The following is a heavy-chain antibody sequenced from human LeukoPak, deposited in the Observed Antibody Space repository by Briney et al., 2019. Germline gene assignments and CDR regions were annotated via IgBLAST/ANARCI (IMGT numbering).Heavy chain of an antibody. D-gene: IGHD2-15*01. V-gene: IGHV1-8*01. Sequence: ASVKVSCKASASTFTCNDNAWVRHANGPGHGLEGLMNPNGGNTGYEQKVQGRVTMTRNTSISTAYMELSSLRSEDTAVYYCARGAPGSYCSGGSCPYFDYWGQGTLISVSS. CDR1: ASTFTCND. J-gene: IGHJ4*02. CDR2: MNPNGGNT. CDR3: ARGAPGSYCSGGSCPYFDY.